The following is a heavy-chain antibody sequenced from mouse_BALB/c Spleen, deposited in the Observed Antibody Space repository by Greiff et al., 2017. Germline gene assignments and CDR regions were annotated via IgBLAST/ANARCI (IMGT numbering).Heavy chain of an antibody. V-gene: IGHV1S81*02. J-gene: IGHJ1*01. CDR2: INPSNGGT. D-gene: IGHD1-1*02. CDR1: GYTFTSYY. Sequence: QVQLQQSGAELVKPGASVKLSCKASGYTFTSYYMYWVKQRPGQGLEWIGEINPSNGGTNFNEKFKSKATLTVDKSSSTAFMHLNSLTSEDSAVYYGARFWYRWYFDDWGAGTTVTVSS. CDR3: ARFWYRWYFDD.